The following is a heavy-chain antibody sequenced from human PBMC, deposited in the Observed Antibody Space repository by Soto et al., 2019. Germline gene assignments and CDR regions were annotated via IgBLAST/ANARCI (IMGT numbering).Heavy chain of an antibody. V-gene: IGHV4-30-4*01. CDR3: ARERADIYRENIDY. D-gene: IGHD1-26*01. CDR1: GGSISSGDYY. Sequence: KPSETLSLTCTVSGGSISSGDYYWSWIRQPPGKGLEWIGYIYYSGSTYYNPSLKSRVTISVDTSKNQFSLKLSSVTAADTAVYYCARERADIYRENIDYWGQGTLVTVSS. CDR2: IYYSGST. J-gene: IGHJ4*02.